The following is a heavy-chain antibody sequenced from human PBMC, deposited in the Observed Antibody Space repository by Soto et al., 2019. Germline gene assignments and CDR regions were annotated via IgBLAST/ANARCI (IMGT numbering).Heavy chain of an antibody. Sequence: ASVKVSCKASGYTFTSYAMHWVRQAPGQRLEWMGWINAGNGNTKYSQKFQGRVTITRDTSASTAYMELSSLRSEDTAVYYCARDSLGIAAAGGGRGDYWGQGTLVTVSS. CDR3: ARDSLGIAAAGGGRGDY. CDR1: GYTFTSYA. J-gene: IGHJ4*02. V-gene: IGHV1-3*01. D-gene: IGHD6-13*01. CDR2: INAGNGNT.